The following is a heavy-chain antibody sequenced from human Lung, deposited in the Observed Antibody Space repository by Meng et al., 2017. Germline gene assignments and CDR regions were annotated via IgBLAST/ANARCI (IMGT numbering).Heavy chain of an antibody. V-gene: IGHV4-61*02. CDR2: IYTTGDT. Sequence: SETLSLTCTVSGASINNGDYYWSWIRQPAGKGLEWIGRIYTTGDTNYNPSLKNRVTISIGTSKNQFSLKLTSVTAADTAVYYCAKEGYDARLVLGEFSLVGYGMDVWGQGTTVTVSS. J-gene: IGHJ6*02. D-gene: IGHD3-16*02. CDR3: AKEGYDARLVLGEFSLVGYGMDV. CDR1: GASINNGDYY.